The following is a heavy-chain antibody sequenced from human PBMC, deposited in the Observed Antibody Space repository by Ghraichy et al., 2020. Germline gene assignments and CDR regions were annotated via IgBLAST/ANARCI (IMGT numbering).Heavy chain of an antibody. Sequence: AAVKVSCKASGYTFTGYYIHWVRQAPGQGLEWMGRIIPNSGDTTYAQNFQGRVTMTRDTSTSTAYMEISSLKSDDTAVYYCARGDGGSPDYWGQGTLVTVSS. CDR1: GYTFTGYY. CDR3: ARGDGGSPDY. J-gene: IGHJ4*02. D-gene: IGHD1-26*01. CDR2: IIPNSGDT. V-gene: IGHV1-2*06.